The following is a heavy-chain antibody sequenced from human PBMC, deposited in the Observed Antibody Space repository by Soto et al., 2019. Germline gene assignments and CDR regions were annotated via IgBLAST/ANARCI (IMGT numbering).Heavy chain of an antibody. CDR1: GYTFTSYG. CDR2: ISAYNGNT. CDR3: ARNGITIFGVVNGPFDY. Sequence: ASVKVSCKASGYTFTSYGISWVRQAPGQGFEWMGWISAYNGNTNYAQKLQGRVTMTTDTSTSTAYMELRSLRSDDTAVYYCARNGITIFGVVNGPFDYWGQGTLVTVSS. V-gene: IGHV1-18*01. D-gene: IGHD3-3*01. J-gene: IGHJ4*02.